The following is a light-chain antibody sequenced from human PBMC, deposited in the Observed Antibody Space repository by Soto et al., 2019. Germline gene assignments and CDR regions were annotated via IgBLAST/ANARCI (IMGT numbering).Light chain of an antibody. V-gene: IGKV3-20*01. CDR2: GAS. J-gene: IGKJ4*01. Sequence: EFVLTQSPGTLSLSPGERATLSCRASQSISSNFLAWYQQKPGQAPRLLIYGASSRATGIPYRYSGGGSGTDFTLTISRLVPEDFAVYYFQPYGISPPLTFGGGTKVEIK. CDR1: QSISSNF. CDR3: QPYGISPPLT.